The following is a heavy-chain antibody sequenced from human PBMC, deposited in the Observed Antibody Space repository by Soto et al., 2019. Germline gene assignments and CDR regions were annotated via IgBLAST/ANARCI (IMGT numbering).Heavy chain of an antibody. CDR3: ASGRFLFDP. J-gene: IGHJ5*02. Sequence: PAETLSLTCTFSVGSISSGDYYWSWIRQPPGKGLEWIGYIYYSGSTYYNPSLKSRVTISVDTSKNQFSLKLSSVTAADTAVYYCASGRFLFDPWGQGTLVTVSS. CDR2: IYYSGST. D-gene: IGHD3-3*01. CDR1: VGSISSGDYY. V-gene: IGHV4-30-4*01.